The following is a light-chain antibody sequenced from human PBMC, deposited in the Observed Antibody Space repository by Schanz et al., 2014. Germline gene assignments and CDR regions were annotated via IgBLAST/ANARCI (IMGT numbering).Light chain of an antibody. Sequence: QSALTQPPSASGSPGQSVTISCTGTSSDVGGYNYVSWYQQHPGKAPKLMIYEVNKRPSGVPDRFSGSKSGDTASLTVSGLQAEDDADYYCSSYAGSNREVFGGGTKLTVL. CDR3: SSYAGSNREV. CDR2: EVN. J-gene: IGLJ2*01. V-gene: IGLV2-8*01. CDR1: SSDVGGYNY.